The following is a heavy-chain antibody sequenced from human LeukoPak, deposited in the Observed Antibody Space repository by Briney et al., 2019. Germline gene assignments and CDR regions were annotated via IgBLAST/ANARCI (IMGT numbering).Heavy chain of an antibody. Sequence: SETLSLTCIVSGGSISSGSYYWGWIRQPPGKGLEWIGSIYYSGRTYYNPSLKSRVTISVDTSSNRFSLRLSSVTAADTAVYYCVRPVDYYYYYMDVWGKGTTVTISS. CDR3: VRPVDYYYYYMDV. CDR1: GGSISSGSYY. J-gene: IGHJ6*03. CDR2: IYYSGRT. V-gene: IGHV4-39*07.